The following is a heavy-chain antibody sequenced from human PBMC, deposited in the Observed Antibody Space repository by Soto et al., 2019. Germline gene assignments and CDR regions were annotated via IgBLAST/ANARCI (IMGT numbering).Heavy chain of an antibody. CDR3: ARVGFNGVITNC. J-gene: IGHJ4*02. CDR2: IIPILGIA. CDR1: GGTFSSYT. V-gene: IGHV1-69*02. D-gene: IGHD3-22*01. Sequence: QVQLVQSGAEVKKPGSSVKVSCKASGGTFSSYTISWVRQAPGQGLEWMGRIIPILGIANYAQKFQGRVXIXAXXSTSTAYMELSSLRSEDTAVYYCARVGFNGVITNCWGQGTLVTVSS.